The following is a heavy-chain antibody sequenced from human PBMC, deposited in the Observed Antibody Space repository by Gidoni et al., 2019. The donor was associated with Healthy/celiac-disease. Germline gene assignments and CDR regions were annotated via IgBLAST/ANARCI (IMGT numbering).Heavy chain of an antibody. D-gene: IGHD3-3*01. CDR2: IYYSGST. CDR3: ARSGGGVRFLEWPRAFDI. CDR1: GGPISSYY. Sequence: QVQLQESGPGLVTPSETLSLTCTVPGGPISSYYWSWIRQPPGKGLEWIGYIYYSGSTNYNPSIKSRVTISVDTSKTQFSRKLSSVTAADTAVYYCARSGGGVRFLEWPRAFDIWGQGTMVTVSS. J-gene: IGHJ3*02. V-gene: IGHV4-59*01.